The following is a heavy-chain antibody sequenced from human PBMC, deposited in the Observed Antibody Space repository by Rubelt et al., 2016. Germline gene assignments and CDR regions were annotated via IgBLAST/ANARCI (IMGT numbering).Heavy chain of an antibody. CDR3: ARGPTYYYDSSGEYYFDY. Sequence: QVQLQESGPGLVKPSQTLSLTCTVSGGSISSGGYYWSWIRQHPGKGLEWIGYIYYSGSTYYNPSLKCRVTISVDTSKNQFALKLSSVTAADTAVYYCARGPTYYYDSSGEYYFDYWGQGTLVTVSS. V-gene: IGHV4-31*03. D-gene: IGHD3-22*01. CDR1: GGSISSGGYY. CDR2: IYYSGST. J-gene: IGHJ4*02.